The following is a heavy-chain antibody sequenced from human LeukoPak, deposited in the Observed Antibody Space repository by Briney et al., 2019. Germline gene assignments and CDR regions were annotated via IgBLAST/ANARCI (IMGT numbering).Heavy chain of an antibody. CDR1: GYTFTGYY. J-gene: IGHJ4*02. CDR3: ARDTGADSGYDLDY. D-gene: IGHD5-12*01. V-gene: IGHV1-2*02. CDR2: INPNSGGT. Sequence: GASVKVSRKASGYTFTGYYMHWVRQAPGQGLEWMGWINPNSGGTNYAQKFQGRVTMTRDTSISTAYMELSRLRSDDTAVYYCARDTGADSGYDLDYWGQGTLVTVSS.